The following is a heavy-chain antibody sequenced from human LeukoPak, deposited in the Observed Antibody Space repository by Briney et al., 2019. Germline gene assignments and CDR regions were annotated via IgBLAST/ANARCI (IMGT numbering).Heavy chain of an antibody. CDR1: GFTFSSYE. CDR2: ISSSGSTI. J-gene: IGHJ4*02. Sequence: GGSLRLSCAASGFTFSSYEMNWVRQAPGKGLGWVSYISSSGSTIYYADSVKGRFTISRDNAKNTLYLQMNSLRAEDTAVYYCAVRRQGFFDYWGQGTLVTVSS. CDR3: AVRRQGFFDY. V-gene: IGHV3-48*03.